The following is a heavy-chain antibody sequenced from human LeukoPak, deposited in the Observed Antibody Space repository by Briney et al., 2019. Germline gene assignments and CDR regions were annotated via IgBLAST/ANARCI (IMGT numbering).Heavy chain of an antibody. V-gene: IGHV4-4*07. Sequence: SETLSLTCTVSGGSISSYYWSWIRQPAGKGLEWIGRIYTSGSTNYNPSLKSRVTISLDTSKNQFSLKLTSVTAADTAVYFCARHPFSSPFDYWGQGTLVTVSS. CDR1: GGSISSYY. CDR2: IYTSGST. CDR3: ARHPFSSPFDY. J-gene: IGHJ4*02.